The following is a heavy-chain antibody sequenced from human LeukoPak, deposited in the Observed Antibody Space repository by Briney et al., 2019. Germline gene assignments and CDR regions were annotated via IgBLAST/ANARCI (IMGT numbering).Heavy chain of an antibody. CDR2: IDGGGST. Sequence: GGSLRLSCAASGFTVSRNSMSWIRQAPGKGLEWVSLIDGGGSTFNADSVKGRLTISRDNSKNTLHLQMNSLGAEDTAVYYCARVSRYCTTTNCCGYFFDYWGQGTLVTVSS. CDR3: ARVSRYCTTTNCCGYFFDY. V-gene: IGHV3-66*01. J-gene: IGHJ4*02. D-gene: IGHD2-2*01. CDR1: GFTVSRNS.